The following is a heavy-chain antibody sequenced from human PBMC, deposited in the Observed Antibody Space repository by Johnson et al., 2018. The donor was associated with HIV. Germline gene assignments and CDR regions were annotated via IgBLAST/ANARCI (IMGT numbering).Heavy chain of an antibody. D-gene: IGHD1-7*01. CDR2: ISYDGSNK. CDR1: GFTFSSYA. J-gene: IGHJ3*02. CDR3: ARGRVELLGGAFDI. Sequence: QMQLVESGGGVVQPGRSLRLSCAASGFTFSSYAMHWVRQAPGKGLEWVAVISYDGSNKYYADSVKGRFTISRDNSKNTLYLQMNSLRPEEAAIYYCARGRVELLGGAFDIWGQGTMVTVSS. V-gene: IGHV3-30-3*01.